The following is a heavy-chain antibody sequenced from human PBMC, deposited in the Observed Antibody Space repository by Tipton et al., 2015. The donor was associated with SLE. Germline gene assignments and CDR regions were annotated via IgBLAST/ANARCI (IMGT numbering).Heavy chain of an antibody. CDR1: GFSFTNFA. Sequence: SLRLSCAASGFSFTNFAMNWVRQAPGEGLEWLSVIYSGGRTYYADSVKGRFIISRDIIKNTLYLQMNSLRPEDTAVYFCAREDRVLVDYWGQGTLVTVSS. J-gene: IGHJ4*02. V-gene: IGHV3-23*03. CDR3: AREDRVLVDY. CDR2: IYSGGRT.